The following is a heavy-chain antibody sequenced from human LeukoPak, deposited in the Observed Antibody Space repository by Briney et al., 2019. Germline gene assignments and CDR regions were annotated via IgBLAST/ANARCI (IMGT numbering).Heavy chain of an antibody. J-gene: IGHJ4*02. CDR3: ARVTGYMTEDYFDY. D-gene: IGHD6-13*01. Sequence: SETLSLTCTVSGGSISSYYWSWIRQPPGKGLEWIGDIYYSGSTNYNPSLKSRVTISVDTSKNQFSLRLSSVTAADTAVYYCARVTGYMTEDYFDYWGQGTLITVSS. CDR2: IYYSGST. CDR1: GGSISSYY. V-gene: IGHV4-59*01.